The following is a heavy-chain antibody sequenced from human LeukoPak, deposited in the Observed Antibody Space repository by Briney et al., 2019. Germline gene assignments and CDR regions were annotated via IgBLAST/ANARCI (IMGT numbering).Heavy chain of an antibody. D-gene: IGHD4-17*01. J-gene: IGHJ4*02. CDR1: GFTFSSYS. Sequence: PGGSLRLSCAASGFTFSSYSMNWVRQAPGKGLEWVSSISSSSSYIYYADSVKGRFTISRDNAKNSLYLQMNSLRAEDTAVYYCASGDYGDHPSHFDYWGQGTLVTVSS. CDR2: ISSSSSYI. CDR3: ASGDYGDHPSHFDY. V-gene: IGHV3-21*01.